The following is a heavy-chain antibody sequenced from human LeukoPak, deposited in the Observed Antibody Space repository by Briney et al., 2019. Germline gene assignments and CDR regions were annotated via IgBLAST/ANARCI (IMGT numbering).Heavy chain of an antibody. CDR3: VVGKYYYDSSGYYSPFDY. J-gene: IGHJ4*02. CDR1: GFTFSSYG. Sequence: GGSLRLSCAASGFTFSSYGMHLVRQAPGKGLEWVAFIRYDGSNKYYADSVKGRFTISRDNSKNTLYLQMNSLRAEDTAVYYCVVGKYYYDSSGYYSPFDYWGQGTLVTVSS. D-gene: IGHD3-22*01. V-gene: IGHV3-30*02. CDR2: IRYDGSNK.